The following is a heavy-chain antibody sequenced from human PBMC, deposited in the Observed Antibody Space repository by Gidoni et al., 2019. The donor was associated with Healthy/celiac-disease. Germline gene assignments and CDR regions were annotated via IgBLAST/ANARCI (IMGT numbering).Heavy chain of an antibody. CDR1: GFTFSSYG. V-gene: IGHV3-33*01. CDR2: IWYDGSNK. Sequence: QVQLVESGGGVVQPGRSLRLSCAASGFTFSSYGMHWVRQAPGKGLEWVAVIWYDGSNKYYADSVKGRFTISRDNSKNTLYLQMNSLRAEDTAVYYCARDRSICSGGSCYPGDYYYYGMDVWGQGTTVTVSS. CDR3: ARDRSICSGGSCYPGDYYYYGMDV. D-gene: IGHD2-15*01. J-gene: IGHJ6*02.